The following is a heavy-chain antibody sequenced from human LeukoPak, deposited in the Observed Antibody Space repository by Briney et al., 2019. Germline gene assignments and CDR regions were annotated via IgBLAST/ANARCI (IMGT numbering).Heavy chain of an antibody. V-gene: IGHV3-21*04. Sequence: GGSLRLSCAASGFTFSSYSMNWARQAPGKGLEWVSSISSSSSYIYYADSVKGRFTISRDNSKNTLYLQMNSLRAEDTAVYYCAKDYRDCGDYYFDYWGQGTLVTVSS. CDR1: GFTFSSYS. D-gene: IGHD4-17*01. J-gene: IGHJ4*02. CDR3: AKDYRDCGDYYFDY. CDR2: ISSSSSYI.